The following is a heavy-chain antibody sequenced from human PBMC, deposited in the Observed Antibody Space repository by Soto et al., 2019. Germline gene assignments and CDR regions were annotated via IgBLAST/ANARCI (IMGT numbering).Heavy chain of an antibody. J-gene: IGHJ4*02. CDR1: GFTFSRYA. V-gene: IGHV3-30-3*01. CDR2: ISRDGTTT. CDR3: ARSRNGEVPDSINI. Sequence: GGSLRLSCEASGFTFSRYAMHWVRQAPGGGLDWVAVISRDGTTTYYGDSVKGRFTVSRDNSKNTVFLSMTSLGPDDTAVFYCARSRNGEVPDSINIWGQGTLVTVSS. D-gene: IGHD2-8*01.